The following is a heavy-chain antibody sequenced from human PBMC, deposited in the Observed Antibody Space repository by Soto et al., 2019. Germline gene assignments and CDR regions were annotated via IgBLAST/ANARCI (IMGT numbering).Heavy chain of an antibody. Sequence: LVESLSLSCKPSGYIINNYWIGWVRQMPGKGLEWMGIIYPGDSDTRYSPSFQGQVTISADKSISTAYLQWSSLKASDTAMYYCARQSSYDSSGYYSPKPAFDIWGQGTMVTVSS. J-gene: IGHJ3*02. V-gene: IGHV5-51*01. CDR3: ARQSSYDSSGYYSPKPAFDI. CDR1: GYIINNYW. CDR2: IYPGDSDT. D-gene: IGHD3-22*01.